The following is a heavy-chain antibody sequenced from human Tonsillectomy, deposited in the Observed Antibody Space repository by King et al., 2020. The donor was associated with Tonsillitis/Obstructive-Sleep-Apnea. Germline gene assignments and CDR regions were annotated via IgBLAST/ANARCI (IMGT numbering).Heavy chain of an antibody. J-gene: IGHJ4*02. CDR1: GFTFSSYG. V-gene: IGHV3-33*01. CDR3: ARDPTRGGTYSDY. CDR2: IWYDGDIK. D-gene: IGHD3-16*01. Sequence: VQLVESGGGVVQPGRSLRLSCAASGFTFSSYGVHWVRQAPGKGLEWVAVIWYDGDIKYYGDSVRGRFTTSRDNSKNTLFLQMNSLRAEDTAVYYCARDPTRGGTYSDYWGQGTLVTVSS.